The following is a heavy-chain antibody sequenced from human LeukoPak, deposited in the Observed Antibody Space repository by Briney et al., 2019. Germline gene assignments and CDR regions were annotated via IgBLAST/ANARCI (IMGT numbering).Heavy chain of an antibody. D-gene: IGHD6-19*01. CDR1: GGTFSSYS. J-gene: IGHJ4*02. CDR2: IIPTLGIA. Sequence: SVKVSCKASGGTFSSYSITWVRQAPGQGLEWMGRIIPTLGIANYAQKFEGRVTITADKSTSTAYMELSSLRSEDTAVYYCAGEEERGVTVAGTAFDYWGQGTLVTVSS. CDR3: AGEEERGVTVAGTAFDY. V-gene: IGHV1-69*04.